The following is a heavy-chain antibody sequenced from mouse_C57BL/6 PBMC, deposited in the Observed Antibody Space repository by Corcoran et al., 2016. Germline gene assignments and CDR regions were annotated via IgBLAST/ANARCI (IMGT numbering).Heavy chain of an antibody. Sequence: QIQLVQCGPELKKPGETVKISCKAYGYTFTNYGMSWVKQAPGKGLKMMGWINTYSGVPTYADDFKGRFAVSLETSASTAYLQINNLKNEDTATYFCASSSTVVEGFDYWGQGTTLTVSS. V-gene: IGHV9-3*01. CDR3: ASSSTVVEGFDY. D-gene: IGHD1-1*01. J-gene: IGHJ2*01. CDR1: GYTFTNYG. CDR2: INTYSGVP.